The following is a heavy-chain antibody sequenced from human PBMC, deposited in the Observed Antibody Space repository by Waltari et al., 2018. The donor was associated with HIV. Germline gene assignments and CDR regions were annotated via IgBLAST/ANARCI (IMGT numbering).Heavy chain of an antibody. J-gene: IGHJ6*02. D-gene: IGHD3-3*01. Sequence: QVQLVQSGAEVKKPGASVKVSCKASGYTFTGYYMHWVRQAPGQGLEWMGWINPNSGGTNYAQKFQGWVTMTRDTSISTAYMELSRLRSDDTAVYYCARDLGVRFLEWGSGMDVWGQGTTVTVSS. CDR1: GYTFTGYY. CDR2: INPNSGGT. V-gene: IGHV1-2*04. CDR3: ARDLGVRFLEWGSGMDV.